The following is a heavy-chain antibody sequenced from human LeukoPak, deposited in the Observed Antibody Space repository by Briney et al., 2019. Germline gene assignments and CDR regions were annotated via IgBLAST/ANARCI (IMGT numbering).Heavy chain of an antibody. CDR1: GFTVSSNY. Sequence: GGSLRLSCAASGFTVSSNYMSWVRQAPGKGLGRDSVIYSGGSTYYADSVKGRFTISRHNSKNTLYLQMNSLRAEDTAVYYCARDIGSGSYYEYWGQGTLVTVSS. J-gene: IGHJ4*02. V-gene: IGHV3-53*04. CDR2: IYSGGST. D-gene: IGHD3-10*01. CDR3: ARDIGSGSYYEY.